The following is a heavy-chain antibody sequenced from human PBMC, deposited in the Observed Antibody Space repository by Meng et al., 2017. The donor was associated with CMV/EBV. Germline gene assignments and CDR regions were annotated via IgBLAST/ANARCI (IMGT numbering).Heavy chain of an antibody. CDR3: AKDLGEYSSSWYYFDY. J-gene: IGHJ4*02. D-gene: IGHD6-13*01. V-gene: IGHV3-73*01. Sequence: GESRKISGAASGFTFSGSAMHWVRQASGKGLEWVGRIRSKANSYATAYAASVKGRFTISRDNSKNTLYLQMNSLRAEDTAVYYCAKDLGEYSSSWYYFDYWGQGTLVTVSS. CDR2: IRSKANSYAT. CDR1: GFTFSGSA.